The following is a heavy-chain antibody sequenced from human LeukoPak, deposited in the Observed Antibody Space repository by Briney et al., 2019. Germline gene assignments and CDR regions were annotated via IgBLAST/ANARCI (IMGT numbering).Heavy chain of an antibody. Sequence: SETLSLTCTVSGGSISSYYWSWVRRPPGKGLEWIGYIYYSGSTNYNLSLKSRVTISVDTSKNQFSLRLSSVTAADTAVYYCARVLVAADTADNWFDPWGQGTLVTVSS. CDR1: GGSISSYY. J-gene: IGHJ5*02. D-gene: IGHD2-15*01. CDR3: ARVLVAADTADNWFDP. V-gene: IGHV4-59*01. CDR2: IYYSGST.